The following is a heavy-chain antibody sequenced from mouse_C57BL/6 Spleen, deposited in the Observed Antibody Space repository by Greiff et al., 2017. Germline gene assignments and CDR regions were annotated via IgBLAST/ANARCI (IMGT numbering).Heavy chain of an antibody. V-gene: IGHV5-4*03. Sequence: EVKLMESGGGLVKPGGSLKLSCAASGFTFSSYAMSWVRQTPEKRLEWVATISDGGSYTYYPDNVKGRFTISRDNAKNNLYLQMSHLKSEDTAMYYCASLMVTPGASWFAYWGQGTLVTVSA. D-gene: IGHD2-2*01. CDR1: GFTFSSYA. CDR3: ASLMVTPGASWFAY. J-gene: IGHJ3*01. CDR2: ISDGGSYT.